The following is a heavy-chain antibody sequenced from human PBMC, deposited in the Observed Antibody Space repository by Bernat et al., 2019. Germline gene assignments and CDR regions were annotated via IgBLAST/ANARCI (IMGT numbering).Heavy chain of an antibody. D-gene: IGHD6-6*01. V-gene: IGHV3-13*01. J-gene: IGHJ6*03. CDR3: ARDGASSSSGPKYYYYMDV. CDR1: GFTFSSYD. Sequence: EVQLVESGGGLVQPGGSLRLSCAASGFTFSSYDMHWVRQATGKGLEWVSAIGTAGDTYYPGSVKGRFNISRENAKNSLYLQMNSLRAGDTAVYYCARDGASSSSGPKYYYYMDVWGKGTTVTVSS. CDR2: IGTAGDT.